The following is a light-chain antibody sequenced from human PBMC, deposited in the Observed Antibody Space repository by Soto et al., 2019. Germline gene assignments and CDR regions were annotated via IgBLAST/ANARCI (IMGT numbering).Light chain of an antibody. CDR3: QQRSNWPPYT. CDR2: DAP. V-gene: IGKV3-11*01. Sequence: EIVLTQSPATLSLSPGERATLSCRASQGVSANLAWYQQKPAQAPSLLIYDAPNRATGIPARFSGSGSGTDFTLTISSLEPEDFAVYYCQQRSNWPPYTFGQGTKLEIK. CDR1: QGVSAN. J-gene: IGKJ2*01.